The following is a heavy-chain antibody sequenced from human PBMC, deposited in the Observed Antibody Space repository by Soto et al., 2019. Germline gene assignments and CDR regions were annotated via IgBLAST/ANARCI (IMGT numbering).Heavy chain of an antibody. Sequence: GGSLRLSCAASGFTFSSYWMSCVRQAPGKGLEWVANIKQDGNEKYYVDSVKGRFTISRDNAKNSLYLQMNSLRAEDTAVYYCASSLYPSSYYYYSGMDVWGQGTTVTVSS. V-gene: IGHV3-7*01. J-gene: IGHJ6*02. CDR1: GFTFSSYW. D-gene: IGHD3-16*02. CDR2: IKQDGNEK. CDR3: ASSLYPSSYYYYSGMDV.